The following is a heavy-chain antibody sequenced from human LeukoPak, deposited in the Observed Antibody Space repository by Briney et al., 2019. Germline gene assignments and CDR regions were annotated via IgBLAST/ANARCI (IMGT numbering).Heavy chain of an antibody. CDR1: GGSISSGGYY. Sequence: SETLSLTCTVSGGSISSGGYYWSWIRQHPGKGLEWIGYIYYSGSTYYNPSLKSRVTISIDTSKNQISLKLSSVTAADTAVYYCARDSRKAPYYYYGMDVWGQGTTVTVSS. V-gene: IGHV4-30-4*08. CDR3: ARDSRKAPYYYYGMDV. D-gene: IGHD2-21*01. J-gene: IGHJ6*02. CDR2: IYYSGST.